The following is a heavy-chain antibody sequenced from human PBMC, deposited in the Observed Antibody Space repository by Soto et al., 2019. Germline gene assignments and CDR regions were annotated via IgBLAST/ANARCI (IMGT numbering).Heavy chain of an antibody. CDR2: MNPNSGTA. V-gene: IGHV1-8*01. CDR1: GYTFTSYD. Sequence: ASVKVSCKASGYTFTSYDINWVRQATGQGLEWMGWMNPNSGTANXAXKXXXXXXXXXXXXTXTAYMELSSLRSEDTAVYYCARGGPYGDYGLDYWGQGTLVTVSS. D-gene: IGHD4-17*01. CDR3: ARGGPYGDYGLDY. J-gene: IGHJ4*02.